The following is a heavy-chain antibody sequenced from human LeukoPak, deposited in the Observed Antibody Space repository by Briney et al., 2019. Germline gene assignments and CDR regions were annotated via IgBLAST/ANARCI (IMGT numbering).Heavy chain of an antibody. J-gene: IGHJ4*02. CDR3: AREATAGGDDY. CDR1: GFTVSSNY. Sequence: PGGSLSLSCAASGFTVSSNYMSRVRQAPGKGLEWVSVIYSGGSTYYADSVKGRFTISRDNSKNTLYLQMNSLRAEDTAVYYCAREATAGGDDYWGQGTLVTVSS. D-gene: IGHD5-18*01. V-gene: IGHV3-53*01. CDR2: IYSGGST.